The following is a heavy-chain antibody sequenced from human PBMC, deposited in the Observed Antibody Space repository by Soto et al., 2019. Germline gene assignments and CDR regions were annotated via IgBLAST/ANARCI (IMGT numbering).Heavy chain of an antibody. CDR2: INSDGST. Sequence: GGSLRLSCAASGFTFSNYRMHWVRQAPGKGLVWVSSINSDGSTNHADSVKGRFTISRDNAKNTLYLQMNSLRVEDTAVYYCARDREGLAYWGQGALVTVPQ. CDR1: GFTFSNYR. V-gene: IGHV3-74*01. CDR3: ARDREGLAY. J-gene: IGHJ4*02.